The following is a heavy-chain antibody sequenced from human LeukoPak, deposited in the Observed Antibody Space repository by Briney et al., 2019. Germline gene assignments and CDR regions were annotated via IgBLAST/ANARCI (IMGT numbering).Heavy chain of an antibody. V-gene: IGHV3-30*04. CDR2: ISYDGSNK. Sequence: GGSLRLSCAAPGFTFSSYAMHWVRQAPGKGLEWVAVISYDGSNKYYADFVKGRFTISRDNSKNTLYLQMNSLRAEDTAVYYCTRDSLALWGQGTLVTVSS. CDR1: GFTFSSYA. J-gene: IGHJ4*02. D-gene: IGHD3-16*02. CDR3: TRDSLAL.